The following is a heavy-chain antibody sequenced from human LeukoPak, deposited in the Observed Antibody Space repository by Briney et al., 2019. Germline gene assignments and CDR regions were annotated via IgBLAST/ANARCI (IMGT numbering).Heavy chain of an antibody. Sequence: GGSLRLSCAASGFTFSSYSMNWVRQAPGKGLEWVSYISSSSSTIYYADSVKGRFTISRDNAKNSLYLQLNSLRAEDTAVYYCARGLENTAMAYGGYYFDYWGQGTLVTVSS. D-gene: IGHD5-18*01. CDR2: ISSSSSTI. CDR1: GFTFSSYS. CDR3: ARGLENTAMAYGGYYFDY. V-gene: IGHV3-48*01. J-gene: IGHJ4*02.